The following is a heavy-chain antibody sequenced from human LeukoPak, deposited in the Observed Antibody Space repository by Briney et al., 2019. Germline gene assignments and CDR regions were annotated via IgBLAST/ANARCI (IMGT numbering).Heavy chain of an antibody. J-gene: IGHJ3*02. D-gene: IGHD3-10*01. CDR3: AKDRGGLGSYYYSAFDI. CDR1: GFTFSSYA. Sequence: GGSLRLSCAASGFTFSSYAMSWVRQAPGKGLEWVSGISGSGGSTYYADSVKGRFTISRDNSKNTLYLEMNSLRADDTAVYYCAKDRGGLGSYYYSAFDIWGQGTMVTVSS. CDR2: ISGSGGST. V-gene: IGHV3-23*01.